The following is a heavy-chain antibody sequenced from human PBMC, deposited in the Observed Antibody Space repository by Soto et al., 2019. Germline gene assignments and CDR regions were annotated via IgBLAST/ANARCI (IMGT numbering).Heavy chain of an antibody. CDR1: GFTFSDYA. CDR3: SQDRRCATGYNLLFYY. J-gene: IGHJ4*02. CDR2: ISFDGSNK. Sequence: QVHLVESGGGVVQPGRSLRLSCAASGFTFSDYAMHWVRQAPGKGLEWVAFISFDGSNKYYADSVKDRFTISRDNSKNTLYVQMNSLTAEDTAVHYSSQDRRCATGYNLLFYYWGQGTLVTVSS. V-gene: IGHV3-30-3*02. D-gene: IGHD5-12*01.